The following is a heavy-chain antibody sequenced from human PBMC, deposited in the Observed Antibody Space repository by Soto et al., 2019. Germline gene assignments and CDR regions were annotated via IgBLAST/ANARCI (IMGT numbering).Heavy chain of an antibody. V-gene: IGHV4-39*01. D-gene: IGHD3-3*01. J-gene: IGHJ4*02. CDR1: GDSIISRDYY. CDR2: IYYTGTT. Sequence: SETLSLTCTVFGDSIISRDYYWGRLRQTPGKELEWIGSIYYTGTTYFNPPFNTRVTLFVDKSKNQVLLTMTDMDPVDTATYYCARMIFGRNVYYFDYWGRGTLVTVFS. CDR3: ARMIFGRNVYYFDY.